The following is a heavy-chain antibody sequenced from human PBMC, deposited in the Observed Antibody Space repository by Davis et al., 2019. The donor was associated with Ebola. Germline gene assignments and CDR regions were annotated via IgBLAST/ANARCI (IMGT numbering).Heavy chain of an antibody. CDR3: ARALVITMVRGVYNWFDP. V-gene: IGHV4-59*01. Sequence: MPSETLSLTCTVSGGSISSYYWSWIRQPPGKGLEWIGYIYYSGSTNYNPSLKSRVTISVDTSKNQFSLKLSSVTAADTAVYYCARALVITMVRGVYNWFDPWGQGTLVTVSS. CDR1: GGSISSYY. J-gene: IGHJ5*02. D-gene: IGHD3-10*01. CDR2: IYYSGST.